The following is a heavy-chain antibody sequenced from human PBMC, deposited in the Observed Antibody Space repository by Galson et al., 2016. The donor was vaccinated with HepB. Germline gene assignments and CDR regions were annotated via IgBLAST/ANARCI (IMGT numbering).Heavy chain of an antibody. D-gene: IGHD3-22*01. J-gene: IGHJ2*01. CDR3: ARDCDSSEYYWSLDL. Sequence: SVKVSCKASGDTFNSNTITWVRQAPGQGLEWMGRIIPILGRGVYAQKLQGRISITADNSTSTAYMELSRLRSEDTAVYYCARDCDSSEYYWSLDLWGRGTLVTVSS. CDR1: GDTFNSNT. V-gene: IGHV1-69*08. CDR2: IIPILGRG.